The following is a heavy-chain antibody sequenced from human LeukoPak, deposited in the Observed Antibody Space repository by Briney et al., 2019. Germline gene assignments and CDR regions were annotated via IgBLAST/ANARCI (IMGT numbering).Heavy chain of an antibody. J-gene: IGHJ6*03. Sequence: GGSLRLSCAASGFTFDYYGMSWVRQAPGKGLEWDYGINWNGGNTGYADSVKGRFTISGDHAKNALYLQMNSLRAEDTALYYCARAYSGYENYYYYYYMDVWGKGTTVTVSS. CDR1: GFTFDYYG. V-gene: IGHV3-20*04. CDR3: ARAYSGYENYYYYYYMDV. D-gene: IGHD5-12*01. CDR2: INWNGGNT.